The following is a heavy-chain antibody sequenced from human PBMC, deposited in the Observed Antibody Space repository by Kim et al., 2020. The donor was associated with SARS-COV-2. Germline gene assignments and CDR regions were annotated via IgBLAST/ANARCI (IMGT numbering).Heavy chain of an antibody. Sequence: CNPSLKSRVTISVDTSKNQFSLKLSSVTAADTAVYYCTTMIRGAPGWFDPWGQGTLVTVSS. V-gene: IGHV4-31*02. CDR3: TTMIRGAPGWFDP. J-gene: IGHJ5*02. D-gene: IGHD3-10*01.